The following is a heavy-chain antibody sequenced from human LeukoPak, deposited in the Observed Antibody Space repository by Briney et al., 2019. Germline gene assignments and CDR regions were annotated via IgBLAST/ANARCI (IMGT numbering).Heavy chain of an antibody. Sequence: SQTLSLTCTVSGGSISSGDYYWSWIRQPPGKGLEWIGYIYYSGSTYYNPSLKSRVTISVDTSKNQSSLKLSSVTAADTAVYYCARGTEDYGGNSEWYFDYWGQGTLVTVSS. CDR3: ARGTEDYGGNSEWYFDY. D-gene: IGHD4-23*01. J-gene: IGHJ4*02. CDR1: GGSISSGDYY. CDR2: IYYSGST. V-gene: IGHV4-30-4*01.